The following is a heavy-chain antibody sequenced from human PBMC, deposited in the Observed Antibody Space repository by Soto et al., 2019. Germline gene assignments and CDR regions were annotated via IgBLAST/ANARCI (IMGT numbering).Heavy chain of an antibody. D-gene: IGHD5-18*01. V-gene: IGHV4-39*02. Sequence: KPSETLSLTCTVSGGSISSSSYYWGWIRQPPGKGLEWIGSIYYSGSTYYNPSLKSRVTISVDTSKNQFSLKLSSVTAADTAVYYCARDRRGYSYGWVDYWGQGTQVTVS. J-gene: IGHJ4*02. CDR3: ARDRRGYSYGWVDY. CDR2: IYYSGST. CDR1: GGSISSSSYY.